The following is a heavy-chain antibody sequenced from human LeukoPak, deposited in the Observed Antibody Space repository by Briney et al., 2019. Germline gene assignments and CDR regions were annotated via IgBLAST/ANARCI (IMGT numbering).Heavy chain of an antibody. V-gene: IGHV3-23*01. Sequence: GGSLRLSCAASGFTFSSFPMTWVRQAPGKGLQWVSAISGSGGNTYYADSVKGRFTISRDNSKNTLYLQMNSLRAEDTAVYYCAKDLYSSSWYYGMDVWGQGTTVTVSS. D-gene: IGHD6-6*01. J-gene: IGHJ6*02. CDR1: GFTFSSFP. CDR3: AKDLYSSSWYYGMDV. CDR2: ISGSGGNT.